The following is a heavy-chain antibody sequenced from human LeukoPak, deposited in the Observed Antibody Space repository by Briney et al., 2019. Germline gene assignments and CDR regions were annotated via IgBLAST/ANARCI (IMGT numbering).Heavy chain of an antibody. D-gene: IGHD5-18*01. Sequence: GASVKVSCKASGYTFTSYDINWVRQATGQGLEWMGWMNPNSGNTGYAQKFQGRVTITRDTSATTAYMELSSLRSEDTAVYYCARRGYSDPDAFDIWGQGTMVTVSS. V-gene: IGHV1-8*03. CDR2: MNPNSGNT. CDR1: GYTFTSYD. CDR3: ARRGYSDPDAFDI. J-gene: IGHJ3*02.